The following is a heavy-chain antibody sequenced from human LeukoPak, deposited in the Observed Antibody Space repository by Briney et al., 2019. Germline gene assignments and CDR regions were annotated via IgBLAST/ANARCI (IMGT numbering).Heavy chain of an antibody. Sequence: GGSLRLSCAASGFTFSNYAMTWLRQAPGKGLEWVSTISVSGGSTYYADSVKGRFTISRDNSKNTLYLQMNSPRAEDTAVYYCAKAGLIVGAIHDAFDIWGQGTMVTVSS. CDR2: ISVSGGST. V-gene: IGHV3-23*01. D-gene: IGHD1-26*01. J-gene: IGHJ3*02. CDR3: AKAGLIVGAIHDAFDI. CDR1: GFTFSNYA.